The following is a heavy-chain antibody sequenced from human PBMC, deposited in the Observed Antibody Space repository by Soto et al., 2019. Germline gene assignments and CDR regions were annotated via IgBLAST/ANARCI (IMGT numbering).Heavy chain of an antibody. Sequence: QPGGSLRLSCAASGFTFSSYAMSWVRQAPGKGLEWVSVISGSGRSTFYADSVKGRFTISRDDSNNTLFLQMSTLRAEDTAIYYCAKSHFPIAASRQPHFDHWGQGALVTVSS. D-gene: IGHD6-13*01. J-gene: IGHJ4*02. CDR1: GFTFSSYA. V-gene: IGHV3-23*01. CDR3: AKSHFPIAASRQPHFDH. CDR2: ISGSGRST.